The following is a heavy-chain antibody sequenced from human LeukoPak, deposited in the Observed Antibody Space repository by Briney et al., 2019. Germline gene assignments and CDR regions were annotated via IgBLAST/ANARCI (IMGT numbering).Heavy chain of an antibody. Sequence: GGSLRLSCAASGFTFSSYAMHWVRQAPGKGLEWVAVISYDGSNKYYADSVKGRFTISRDNSKNTLYLQMNSLRAEDTAVYYCARDPCYYDSSGYIFQHWGQGTLVTVSS. CDR3: ARDPCYYDSSGYIFQH. V-gene: IGHV3-30-3*01. D-gene: IGHD3-22*01. CDR2: ISYDGSNK. CDR1: GFTFSSYA. J-gene: IGHJ1*01.